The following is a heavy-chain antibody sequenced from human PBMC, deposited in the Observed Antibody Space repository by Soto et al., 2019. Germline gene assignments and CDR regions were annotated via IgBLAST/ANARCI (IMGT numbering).Heavy chain of an antibody. CDR2: ISRTGYK. V-gene: IGHV4-4*07. Sequence: QVPLEESGPRLVNPSETLSLTCTVSGDSDNRAYWSGVRQTPEKRLEWIGRISRTGYKDVNPSFQSRVSISVDTSRDHRSRDLRSVTVADTAVYFCARAPYMTAWAYDFWGQGALVTVS. J-gene: IGHJ4*02. CDR1: GDSDNRAY. CDR3: ARAPYMTAWAYDF. D-gene: IGHD2-21*02.